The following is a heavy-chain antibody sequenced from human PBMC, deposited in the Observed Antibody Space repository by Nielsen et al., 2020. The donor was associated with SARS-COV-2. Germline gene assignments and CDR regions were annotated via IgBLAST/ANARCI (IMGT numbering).Heavy chain of an antibody. CDR3: ARGDLVVVPSPILGLGPFFYYFYLDV. CDR1: GGSVSSNDW. Sequence: SETLSLTCAVSGGSVSSNDWWTWVRQSPGKGLEWIGEVSHSGSINYNTSLKRRVTLSMDKSKRQFSLRLTSVSAADPAVYFCARGDLVVVPSPILGLGPFFYYFYLDVWGKGTTVIVSS. J-gene: IGHJ6*03. CDR2: VSHSGSI. D-gene: IGHD2-2*01. V-gene: IGHV4-4*02.